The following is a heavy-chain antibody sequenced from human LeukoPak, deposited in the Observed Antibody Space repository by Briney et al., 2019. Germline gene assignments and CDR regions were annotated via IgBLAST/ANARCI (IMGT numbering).Heavy chain of an antibody. CDR2: INLNSGGT. D-gene: IGHD3-16*02. V-gene: IGHV1-2*02. Sequence: ASVKVSCKASGYTFTGYYMHWVRQAPGQGLEWMGWINLNSGGTNYAQKFQGRVTMTRDTSISTAYMELSRLRSDDTAVYYCARDNRYYDYVWGSYRPPGYFDYWGQGTLVTVSS. J-gene: IGHJ4*02. CDR1: GYTFTGYY. CDR3: ARDNRYYDYVWGSYRPPGYFDY.